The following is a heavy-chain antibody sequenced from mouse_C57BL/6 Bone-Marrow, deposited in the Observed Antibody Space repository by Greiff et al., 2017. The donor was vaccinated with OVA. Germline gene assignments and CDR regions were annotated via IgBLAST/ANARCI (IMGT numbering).Heavy chain of an antibody. D-gene: IGHD1-1*01. J-gene: IGHJ1*03. CDR2: IDPNSGGT. CDR3: ARPLITTVGAQWYFDV. V-gene: IGHV1-72*01. Sequence: VQLQQSGAELVKPGASVKLSCKASGYTFTSYWMHWVKQRPGRGLEWIGRIDPNSGGTKYNEKFKSKATLTVDKPSSTAYMQLSSLTSEDSAVYYCARPLITTVGAQWYFDVWGTGTTVTVSS. CDR1: GYTFTSYW.